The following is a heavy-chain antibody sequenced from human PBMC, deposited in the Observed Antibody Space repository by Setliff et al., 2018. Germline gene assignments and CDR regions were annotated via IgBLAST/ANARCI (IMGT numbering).Heavy chain of an antibody. CDR1: GATFSSYG. D-gene: IGHD6-13*01. J-gene: IGHJ6*03. Sequence: SVKVSCKASGATFSSYGISWVRQAPGQGLEWMGGTIPMFGTTEYAQKFQGRVNMTRDTSTSTVYMELRSLKSEDTATYFCARGLIAYASWYPNKHTYYYYMDVWGKGTTVTVSS. V-gene: IGHV1-69*05. CDR3: ARGLIAYASWYPNKHTYYYYMDV. CDR2: TIPMFGTT.